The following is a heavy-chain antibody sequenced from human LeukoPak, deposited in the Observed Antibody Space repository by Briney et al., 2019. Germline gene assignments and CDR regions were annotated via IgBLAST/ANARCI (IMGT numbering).Heavy chain of an antibody. CDR3: ARSITIFAFDI. V-gene: IGHV4-30-2*01. CDR1: GGSISSGGYS. Sequence: SETLSLTCAVSGGSISSGGYSWSWIRQPPGKGLEWIGYIYHSGSTYYNPSLKSRVTISVDTSKNQFSLKLSSVTAADTAVYYCARSITIFAFDIWGQGTMVTVSS. D-gene: IGHD3-3*01. J-gene: IGHJ3*02. CDR2: IYHSGST.